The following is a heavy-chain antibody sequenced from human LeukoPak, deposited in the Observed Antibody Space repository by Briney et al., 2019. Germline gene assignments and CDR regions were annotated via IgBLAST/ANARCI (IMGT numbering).Heavy chain of an antibody. CDR2: IYYSGST. J-gene: IGHJ5*02. CDR3: ARDVEMATMRSPEFDP. Sequence: SETLSLTCTVSGGSISSGGYYWSWIRQHPGKGLEWIGYIYYSGSTYYNPSLKSRVTISVDTSKNQFSLKLSSVTAADTAVYYCARDVEMATMRSPEFDPWGQGTLVTVSS. D-gene: IGHD5-24*01. V-gene: IGHV4-31*03. CDR1: GGSISSGGYY.